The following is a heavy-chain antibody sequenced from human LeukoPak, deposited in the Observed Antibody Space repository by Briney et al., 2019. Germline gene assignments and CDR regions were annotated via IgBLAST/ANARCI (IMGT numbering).Heavy chain of an antibody. J-gene: IGHJ4*02. V-gene: IGHV4-34*01. CDR3: ARRRDSSSWYEEDY. Sequence: SETLSLTCAVYGGSFIGFHWNWIRQPPGKGLEWIGSIYYSGSTYYNPSLKSRVTISGDTSKNQPSLKLSSVTAADTAVYYCARRRDSSSWYEEDYWGQGTLVTVSS. CDR1: GGSFIGFH. CDR2: IYYSGST. D-gene: IGHD6-13*01.